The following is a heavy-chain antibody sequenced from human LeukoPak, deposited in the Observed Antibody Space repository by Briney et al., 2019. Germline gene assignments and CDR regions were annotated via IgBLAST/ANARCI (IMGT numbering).Heavy chain of an antibody. CDR1: GYTFTSYA. V-gene: IGHV7-4-1*02. J-gene: IGHJ4*02. CDR3: GRDPKLGIRGYTYGYIDY. CDR2: INTNTGNP. Sequence: EASVKVSCKASGYTFTSYAMNWVRQAPGQGLEWMGWINTNTGNPTYAQGFTGHYVFSLDTSVSTAYPQISGLKADDTAVYYCGRDPKLGIRGYTYGYIDYWGQGTLVTVSS. D-gene: IGHD5-18*01.